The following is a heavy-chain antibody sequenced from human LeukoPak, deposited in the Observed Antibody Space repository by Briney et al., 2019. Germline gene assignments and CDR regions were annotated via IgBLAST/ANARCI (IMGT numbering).Heavy chain of an antibody. J-gene: IGHJ4*02. CDR3: ARAATNSDFWSGFFDY. V-gene: IGHV3-64*01. CDR2: ISSNGGST. CDR1: GFTFSSYA. Sequence: GGSLRLSCAASGFTFSSYAIHWVRQAPGKGLEYVSAISSNGGSTYYANSVKGRFTISRDNSKNTLYLHMGSLRADDMVVYYCARAATNSDFWSGFFDYWGQGTLVTVSS. D-gene: IGHD3-3*01.